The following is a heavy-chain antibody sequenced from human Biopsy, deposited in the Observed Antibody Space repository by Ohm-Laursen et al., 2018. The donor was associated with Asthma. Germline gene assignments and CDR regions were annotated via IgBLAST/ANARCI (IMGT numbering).Heavy chain of an antibody. Sequence: SDTLSLTCTVSGGSIGIYYWGWIRQPPGKGLEYIGYTHYSGTTNTDPSLTGRVTMSVDTSKNQFSLKVTSVTAADTAVYFCARGVDRVTGLLDHFDSWGQGTLVTVSS. CDR1: GGSIGIYY. D-gene: IGHD2-21*02. CDR3: ARGVDRVTGLLDHFDS. J-gene: IGHJ4*02. CDR2: THYSGTT. V-gene: IGHV4-59*07.